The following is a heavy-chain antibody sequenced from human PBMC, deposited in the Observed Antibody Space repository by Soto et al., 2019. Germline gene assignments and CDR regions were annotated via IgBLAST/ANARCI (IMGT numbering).Heavy chain of an antibody. Sequence: GGSLRLSCAASGFTFSSYEMNWVRQAPGKGLEWVSYISSSGSTIYYADSVKGRFTISRDNAKNSLYLQMNSLRAEDKAVHYCARGLGYCSSTSCYIWFDYWGQGTLVTVSS. V-gene: IGHV3-48*03. J-gene: IGHJ4*02. CDR2: ISSSGSTI. CDR3: ARGLGYCSSTSCYIWFDY. D-gene: IGHD2-2*02. CDR1: GFTFSSYE.